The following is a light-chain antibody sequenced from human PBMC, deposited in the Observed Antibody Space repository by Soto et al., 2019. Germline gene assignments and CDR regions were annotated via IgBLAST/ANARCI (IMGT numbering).Light chain of an antibody. J-gene: IGKJ1*01. CDR2: GAS. CDR3: QQYNNWPRT. CDR1: QSVSNN. Sequence: PGERATLSCRASQSVSNNYLAWYQKKNGKAPRXXIYGASNRATGIPERLSGSGSGTEFTLTISSMQSEDSAVYFCQQYNNWPRTFGQGTKVDIK. V-gene: IGKV3D-15*01.